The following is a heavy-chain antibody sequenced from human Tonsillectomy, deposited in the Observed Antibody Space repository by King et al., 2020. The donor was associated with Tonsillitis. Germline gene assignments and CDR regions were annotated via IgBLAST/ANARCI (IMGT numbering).Heavy chain of an antibody. Sequence: VQLQESGGGLVQPGRSLRLSCTASGFTFDEYAMSWFRQAPGKGLEWVGFIRSKDYGGTTEYAASVKGRFTISRDDSKSIAYLQMNSLKTEDTAVYYGTKGEYGLGTYVWGPGTLVTVTS. CDR3: TKGEYGLGTYV. CDR1: GFTFDEYA. J-gene: IGHJ4*02. V-gene: IGHV3-49*03. D-gene: IGHD3-10*01. CDR2: IRSKDYGGTT.